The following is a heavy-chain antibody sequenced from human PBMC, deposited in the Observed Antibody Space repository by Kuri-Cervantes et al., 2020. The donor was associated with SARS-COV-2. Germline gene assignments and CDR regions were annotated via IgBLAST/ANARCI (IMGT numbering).Heavy chain of an antibody. CDR2: ISRSGSTI. J-gene: IGHJ4*03. V-gene: IGHV3-48*01. Sequence: GGLLRFSPVAPELTLISYSMNWVRQAAGKGLEWVSYISRSGSTIYYADSVEGRFTNSRDNAKNSLYLQMNSLRAEDTALYYCARSRDVVVIAIDFDYWGHVALVTVSS. CDR3: ARSRDVVVIAIDFDY. D-gene: IGHD2-21*01. CDR1: ELTLISYS.